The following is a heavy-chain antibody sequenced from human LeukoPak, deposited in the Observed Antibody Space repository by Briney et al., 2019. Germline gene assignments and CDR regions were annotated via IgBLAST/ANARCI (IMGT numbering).Heavy chain of an antibody. D-gene: IGHD1-7*01. Sequence: GGSLRLSCAASGFTFSSYAMHWVRQAPGKGLEWVAVISYDGSNKYYADSVKGRFTISRDNSKNTLCLQMNSLRAEDTAVYYCARDRELSYFDYWGQGTLVTVSS. V-gene: IGHV3-30-3*01. CDR2: ISYDGSNK. CDR1: GFTFSSYA. CDR3: ARDRELSYFDY. J-gene: IGHJ4*02.